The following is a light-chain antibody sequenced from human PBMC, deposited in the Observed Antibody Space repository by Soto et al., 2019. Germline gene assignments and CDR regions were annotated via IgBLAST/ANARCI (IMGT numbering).Light chain of an antibody. Sequence: EIVMTQSPATLSVSPGERATLSCRASQSVSSNLAWYQHKPGQAPRLLIYDASTRATGIPARFSGSGSGTEFTLTINSLQSEDFAVYYCQQYNNWPPWTFGQGTKVEIK. J-gene: IGKJ1*01. CDR3: QQYNNWPPWT. V-gene: IGKV3-15*01. CDR1: QSVSSN. CDR2: DAS.